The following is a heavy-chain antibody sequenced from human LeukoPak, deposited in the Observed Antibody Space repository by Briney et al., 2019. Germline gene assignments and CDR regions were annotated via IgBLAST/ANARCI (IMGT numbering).Heavy chain of an antibody. V-gene: IGHV4-39*07. Sequence: SETLSLTCTVSGGSISSSSYYWGWIRQPPGKGLEWIGSIYYSGSTYYNPSLKSRVTISVDTSKNQFSLKLSSVTAADTAVYYCARGRVTTRPPDAFDIWGQGTMVTVSS. J-gene: IGHJ3*02. D-gene: IGHD4-17*01. CDR2: IYYSGST. CDR3: ARGRVTTRPPDAFDI. CDR1: GGSISSSSYY.